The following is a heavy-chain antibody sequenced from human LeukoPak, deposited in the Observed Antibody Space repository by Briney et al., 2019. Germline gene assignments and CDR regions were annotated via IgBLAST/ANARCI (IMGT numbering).Heavy chain of an antibody. CDR1: GYTFTGYY. Sequence: GASVKVSCKASGYTFTGYYIHWVRQAPGQGLEWMGRINPNSGGTNYAQKFQGRVTMTRDTSISTVYMEVSRLRSDDTAVYYCASDDESGGDWDYWGQGTLVTVSS. CDR2: INPNSGGT. V-gene: IGHV1-2*06. J-gene: IGHJ4*02. CDR3: ASDDESGGDWDY. D-gene: IGHD2-21*02.